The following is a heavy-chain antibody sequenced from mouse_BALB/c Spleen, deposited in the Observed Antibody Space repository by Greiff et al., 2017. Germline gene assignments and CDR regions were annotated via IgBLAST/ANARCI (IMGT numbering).Heavy chain of an antibody. D-gene: IGHD2-4*01. CDR1: GYTFTDYN. V-gene: IGHV1S29*02. J-gene: IGHJ4*01. CDR3: ANDYDGGYYYAMDY. CDR2: IYPYNGGT. Sequence: VQLQQSGAELVKPGASVKISCKASGYTFTDYNMHWVKQSHGKSLEWIGYIYPYNGGTGYNQKFKSKATLTVDNSSSTAYMELRSLTSEDSAVYYCANDYDGGYYYAMDYWGQGTSVTVSS.